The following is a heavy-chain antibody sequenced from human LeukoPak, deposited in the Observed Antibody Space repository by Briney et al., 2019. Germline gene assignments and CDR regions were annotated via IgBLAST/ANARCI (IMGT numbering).Heavy chain of an antibody. CDR3: ARGWRIFGMSYYFDY. CDR2: INHSGST. Sequence: KPSETLSLTCAVYGGSFSGYYWSWIRQPPGKGLEWIGEINHSGSTNYNPSLKSRVTISVDTSKNQFSLKLSSVTAADTAVYYCARGWRIFGMSYYFDYWGQGTLVTVSS. V-gene: IGHV4-34*01. J-gene: IGHJ4*02. CDR1: GGSFSGYY. D-gene: IGHD3-3*01.